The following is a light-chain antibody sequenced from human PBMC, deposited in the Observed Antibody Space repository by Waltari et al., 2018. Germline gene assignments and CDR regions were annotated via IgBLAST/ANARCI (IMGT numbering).Light chain of an antibody. CDR2: GAS. Sequence: DIQLTQSPSFLSASVGDRVTITCRASQGISSYLAWYQQEPGKAPKLLIYGASTLQSGVPSRFSGSGSGTEFTLTISSLQPEDFATHYCQQLNGYRTFGQGTKVEVK. V-gene: IGKV1-9*01. CDR1: QGISSY. CDR3: QQLNGYRT. J-gene: IGKJ1*01.